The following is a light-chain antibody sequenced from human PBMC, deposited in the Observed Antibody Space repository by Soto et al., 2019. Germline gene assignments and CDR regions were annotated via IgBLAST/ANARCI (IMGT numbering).Light chain of an antibody. CDR3: QQSYSTPWT. CDR1: QSIANY. V-gene: IGKV1-39*01. CDR2: AAS. J-gene: IGKJ1*01. Sequence: DIQMTQSPSSLSASVGDRVTITCRASQSIANYLNWYQQKPGKAPKVLIHAASSLQSGVPSRFSGSGSGTDFTLTISSLQPEDFATYYCQQSYSTPWTFGQGTKVDIK.